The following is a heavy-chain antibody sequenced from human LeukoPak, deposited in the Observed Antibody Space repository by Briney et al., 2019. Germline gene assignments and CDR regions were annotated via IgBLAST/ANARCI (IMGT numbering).Heavy chain of an antibody. CDR1: GFTFSSYE. J-gene: IGHJ5*02. CDR2: ISSSGSTI. Sequence: GGSLRLSCAASGFTFSSYEMNWVRQAPGKGLEWVSYISSSGSTIYYADSVKGRFTISRDNAKNSLYLQMNSLRAEDTAVYYCASGSGYPDHWFDPWGQGTLVTVSS. D-gene: IGHD3-3*01. V-gene: IGHV3-48*03. CDR3: ASGSGYPDHWFDP.